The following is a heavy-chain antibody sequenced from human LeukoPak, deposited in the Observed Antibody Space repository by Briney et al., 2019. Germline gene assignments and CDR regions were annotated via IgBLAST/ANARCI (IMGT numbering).Heavy chain of an antibody. D-gene: IGHD5-12*01. CDR1: GFTFSRYA. Sequence: GGSLGLSCAASGFTFSRYAMSWVRQAPAKGLEWVSVISGSGENTHYADSVKGRFTISRDNSKNTLYLQMNSLRAEDTAVYYCARDLRGYSGYDSDFWGQGTLVTVFS. J-gene: IGHJ4*02. CDR3: ARDLRGYSGYDSDF. V-gene: IGHV3-23*01. CDR2: ISGSGENT.